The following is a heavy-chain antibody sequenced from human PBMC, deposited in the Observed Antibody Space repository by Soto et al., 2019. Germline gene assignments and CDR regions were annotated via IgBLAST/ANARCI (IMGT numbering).Heavy chain of an antibody. J-gene: IGHJ3*01. CDR1: SGSIIRSYY. CDR2: IYHSGST. D-gene: IGHD3-3*01. V-gene: IGHV4-38-2*02. Sequence: ETLSLTCTVSSGSIIRSYYWGWIRQPPGKGLEWIGSIYHSGSTYYNPSLNSRVTISVDTYKNQFSLKPSSVTAANTAVYYCARAPITILGVISTAFDVWGQGTMVTVS. CDR3: ARAPITILGVISTAFDV.